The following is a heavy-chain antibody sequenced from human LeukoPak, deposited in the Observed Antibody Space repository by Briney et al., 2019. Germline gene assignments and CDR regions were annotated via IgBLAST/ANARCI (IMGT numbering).Heavy chain of an antibody. CDR1: GGSISSGGYY. Sequence: PSVTLSLTCTVSGGSISSGGYYWSWIRQHPGKGLEWIGYIHYSGSTYYNPSLKSQVSISLDTSKNQFSLKLSSVTAADTAVYYCASSRDRIHSAAFDYWGQGTLVTVSS. J-gene: IGHJ4*02. V-gene: IGHV4-31*01. CDR3: ASSRDRIHSAAFDY. CDR2: IHYSGST. D-gene: IGHD2-15*01.